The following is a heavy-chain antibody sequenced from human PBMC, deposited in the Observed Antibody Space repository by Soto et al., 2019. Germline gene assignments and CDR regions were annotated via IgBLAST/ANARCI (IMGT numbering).Heavy chain of an antibody. J-gene: IGHJ5*02. D-gene: IGHD3-22*01. V-gene: IGHV1-69*06. CDR1: GGTFSSYA. CDR3: ARERGADRDRSNDWFSP. CDR2: FIPIFGTA. Sequence: QVQLVQSGAEVKKPGSSVKVSCKASGGTFSSYAISWVRQAPGQGLEWMGGFIPIFGTANYAQKFQGRVTSTADKSTITAYMEPSSLSSEDTAVYYCARERGADRDRSNDWFSPWGQGTLVTVSS.